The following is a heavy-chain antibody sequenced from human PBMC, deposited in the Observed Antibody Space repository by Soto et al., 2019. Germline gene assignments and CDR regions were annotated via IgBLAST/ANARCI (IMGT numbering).Heavy chain of an antibody. Sequence: QVQLVQSGAEVKKPGASVKVSCKASGYTFTSYYMHWVRQAPGQGLEWMGIINPSGGSTSYAQKFQGRVTMTRDTSTSTGYMELSSLRSEDTAVYYCARARDCSGGSCYFDRLNWFDPWGQGTLVTVSS. D-gene: IGHD2-15*01. CDR3: ARARDCSGGSCYFDRLNWFDP. J-gene: IGHJ5*02. CDR2: INPSGGST. CDR1: GYTFTSYY. V-gene: IGHV1-46*01.